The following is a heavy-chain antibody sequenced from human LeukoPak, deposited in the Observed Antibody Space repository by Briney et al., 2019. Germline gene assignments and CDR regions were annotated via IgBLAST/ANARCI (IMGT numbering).Heavy chain of an antibody. J-gene: IGHJ5*02. CDR1: GGSISSGGYY. V-gene: IGHV4-31*03. CDR3: ARDRSSGWYSLFDP. D-gene: IGHD6-19*01. Sequence: PSETLSHTCTVSGGSISSGGYYWSWIRQHPGKGLEWIGYIYYSGSTYYNPSLKSRVTISVDTSKNQFSLKLSSVTAADTAVYYCARDRSSGWYSLFDPWGQGTLVTVSS. CDR2: IYYSGST.